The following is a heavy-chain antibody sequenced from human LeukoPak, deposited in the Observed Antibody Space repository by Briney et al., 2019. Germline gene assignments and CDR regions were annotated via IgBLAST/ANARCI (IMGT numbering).Heavy chain of an antibody. CDR1: GFTFSDYH. Sequence: GGSLRLSCSASGFTFSDYHMNWGRQAPGKGLEWVSSISGLSSYTYYGESVKGRFSISRDNAKNSLYLQMNSLGAEDTATYYSGRALWGQGILVTVSS. CDR3: GRAL. V-gene: IGHV3-21*01. CDR2: ISGLSSYT. J-gene: IGHJ4*02.